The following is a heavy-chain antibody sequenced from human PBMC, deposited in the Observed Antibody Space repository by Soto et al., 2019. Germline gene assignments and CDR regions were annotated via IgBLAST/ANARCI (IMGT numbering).Heavy chain of an antibody. Sequence: EVQLVESGGGLVQPGGSLRLSCVVSGFTFSNYDMHWVRQATGKGLEWVSAIASAGDTYYADSVKGRFTISRENDGDSVFLQMSSLRVGDTAVYYCVALGAHIFWGQGTLVTVSS. J-gene: IGHJ4*02. CDR3: VALGAHIF. V-gene: IGHV3-13*04. CDR2: IASAGDT. D-gene: IGHD2-8*02. CDR1: GFTFSNYD.